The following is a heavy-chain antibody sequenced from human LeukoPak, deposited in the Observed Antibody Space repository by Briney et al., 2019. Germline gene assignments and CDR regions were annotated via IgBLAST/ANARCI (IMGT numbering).Heavy chain of an antibody. CDR1: GFNFRSYA. CDR2: ISGRGDST. CDR3: AKAHSSSWYYFGD. V-gene: IGHV3-23*01. Sequence: GGSLRLSCAASGFNFRSYAMSWVRQAPGKGLEWVSVISGRGDSTHYPDSARGRFTISRDNSKNTLFLQMNSLRAEDTAMYYCAKAHSSSWYYFGDWGQGARVTVSS. J-gene: IGHJ4*02. D-gene: IGHD6-13*01.